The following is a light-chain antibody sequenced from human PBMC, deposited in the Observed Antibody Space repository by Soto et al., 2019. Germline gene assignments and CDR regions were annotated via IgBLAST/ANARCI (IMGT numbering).Light chain of an antibody. V-gene: IGLV2-14*01. Sequence: QSELPRVAYVSRSPGQSIAISSIGTSSDIGSYNYVSWYQQHPGKAPKLMIYDVSNRPSGVSDRFSGSKSGNTASLTISGLQAEDEADYYCKSFTTSSTYAFGTGTKVTVL. CDR1: SSDIGSYNY. CDR2: DVS. CDR3: KSFTTSSTYA. J-gene: IGLJ1*01.